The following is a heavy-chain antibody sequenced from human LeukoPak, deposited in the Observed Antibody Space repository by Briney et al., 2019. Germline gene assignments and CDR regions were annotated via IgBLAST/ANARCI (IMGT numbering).Heavy chain of an antibody. CDR1: GFTVSSNY. CDR2: IYSGGST. V-gene: IGHV3-66*01. J-gene: IGHJ6*02. Sequence: GGPLRLSCAASGFTVSSNYMSWVRQAPGKGLEWVSVIYSGGSTYYADSVKGRFTISRDNSKNTLYLQMNSLRAEDTAVYYCARDYDILTGHGMDVWGQGTTVTVSS. D-gene: IGHD3-9*01. CDR3: ARDYDILTGHGMDV.